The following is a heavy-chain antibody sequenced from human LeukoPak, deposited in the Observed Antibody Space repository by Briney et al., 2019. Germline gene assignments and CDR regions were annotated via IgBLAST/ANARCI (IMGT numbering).Heavy chain of an antibody. CDR3: AREEWESSGAFDI. CDR2: IYYSGST. D-gene: IGHD1-26*01. V-gene: IGHV4-59*01. J-gene: IGHJ3*02. Sequence: PSETLSLTCTVSGGSISSYYWSWIRQPPGKGLEWLGYIYYSGSTNYNPSLKSRVTISVDTSKNQFSLKLSSVTAADTAVYYCAREEWESSGAFDIWGQGTMVTVSS. CDR1: GGSISSYY.